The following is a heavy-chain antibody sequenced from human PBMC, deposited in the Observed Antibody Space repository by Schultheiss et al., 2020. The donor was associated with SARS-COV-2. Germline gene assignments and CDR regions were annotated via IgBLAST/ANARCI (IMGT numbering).Heavy chain of an antibody. CDR3: ARDRRYYGWFDP. CDR1: GYTFTSYD. J-gene: IGHJ5*02. V-gene: IGHV1-2*02. CDR2: INPNSGGT. D-gene: IGHD2/OR15-2a*01. Sequence: ASVKVSCKASGYTFTSYDINWVRQAPGQGLEWMGWINPNSGGTNYAQKFQGRVTMTRDTSISTAYMELSRLRSDDTAVYYCARDRRYYGWFDPWGQGTLVTVSS.